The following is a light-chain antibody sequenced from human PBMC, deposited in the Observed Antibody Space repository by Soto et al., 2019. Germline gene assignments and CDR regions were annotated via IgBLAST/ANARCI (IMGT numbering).Light chain of an antibody. CDR1: SSDFGGYNF. J-gene: IGLJ2*01. Sequence: QSALTQPASVSGSPGQSITISCTGTSSDFGGYNFVSWYQHHPGKAPKVMIYDVSKRPSGVSNRFSGSKSGNTASLTISGLQVEDEADYYCSSYTSSSTLRVFGGGTKLTAL. V-gene: IGLV2-14*03. CDR2: DVS. CDR3: SSYTSSSTLRV.